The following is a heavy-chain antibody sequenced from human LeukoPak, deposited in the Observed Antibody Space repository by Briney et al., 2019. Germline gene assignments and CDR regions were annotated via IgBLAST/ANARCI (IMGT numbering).Heavy chain of an antibody. CDR3: AREHGGNDAFDI. Sequence: SETLSLTCAVYGGSFSGYYWSWIRQPPGKGLEWIGRIYTSGSTNYNPSLKSRVTISVDTSKNQFSLKLSSVTAADTAVYYCAREHGGNDAFDIWGQGTMVTVSS. D-gene: IGHD4-23*01. CDR2: IYTSGST. J-gene: IGHJ3*02. V-gene: IGHV4-34*01. CDR1: GGSFSGYY.